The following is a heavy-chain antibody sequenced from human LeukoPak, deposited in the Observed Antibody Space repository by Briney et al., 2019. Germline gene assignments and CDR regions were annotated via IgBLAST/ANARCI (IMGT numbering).Heavy chain of an antibody. V-gene: IGHV4-59*01. D-gene: IGHD6-13*01. Sequence: SETLSLACTVSGGSISTYYWSWIRQPPGKGLEWIGYIYNSGSTNYNPSLKSRVTISVDTSKNQFSLKLSSVTAADTAVYYCARENSNSWYLDYWGQGTLVTVSS. CDR1: GGSISTYY. CDR2: IYNSGST. J-gene: IGHJ4*02. CDR3: ARENSNSWYLDY.